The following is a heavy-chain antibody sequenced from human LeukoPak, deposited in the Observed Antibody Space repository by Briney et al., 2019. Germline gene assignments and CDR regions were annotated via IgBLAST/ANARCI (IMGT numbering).Heavy chain of an antibody. CDR1: DYIFSVHF. Sequence: ASVKVSCKASDYIFSVHFIHWVRQAPGQGLEWIGRIDPNSGGTSFAPKFQGRVTMTRDTSISTAYMEVTRLTSDDTAVYYCARRPPMSAADNWLDPWGQGTLVTASS. V-gene: IGHV1-2*06. J-gene: IGHJ5*02. CDR3: ARRPPMSAADNWLDP. D-gene: IGHD6-13*01. CDR2: IDPNSGGT.